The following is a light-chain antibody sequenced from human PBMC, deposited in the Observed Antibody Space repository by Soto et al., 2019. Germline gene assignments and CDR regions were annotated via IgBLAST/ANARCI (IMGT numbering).Light chain of an antibody. J-gene: IGKJ5*01. CDR2: GAY. Sequence: DIQLKKSPSTLSGSVGDRFTITCRASQTISSWLAWYQQPPGQEHQLLIYGAYTLQSGVPSRFSASGSGTDFTLTISSLQPEDVAIYYCQKYNSGLITFGQGTRLEI. CDR3: QKYNSGLIT. CDR1: QTISSW. V-gene: IGKV1-27*01.